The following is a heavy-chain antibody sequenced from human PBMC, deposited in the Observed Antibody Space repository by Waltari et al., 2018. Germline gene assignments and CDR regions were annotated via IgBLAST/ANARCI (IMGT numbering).Heavy chain of an antibody. V-gene: IGHV4-39*07. CDR2: IYYSGST. Sequence: QLQLRASGPGLVKPSETLSLPCTVSGGSLSSSSYYWGWIRQPPGKGLEWIGSIYYSGSTYYNPSLKSRVTISVDTSKNQFSLKLSSGTAADTAVYYCARVLIVATEFDYWGQGTLVTVSS. CDR1: GGSLSSSSYY. J-gene: IGHJ4*02. D-gene: IGHD5-12*01. CDR3: ARVLIVATEFDY.